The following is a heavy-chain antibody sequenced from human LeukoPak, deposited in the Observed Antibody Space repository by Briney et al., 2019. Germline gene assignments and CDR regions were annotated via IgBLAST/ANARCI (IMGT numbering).Heavy chain of an antibody. V-gene: IGHV4-34*01. Sequence: SETLSLTCAVYGGSFSGYYWSWIRQPPGKGLEWIGEINHSGSTNYNPSLKSRVTISVDTSKNQFSLKLSSVNAADTAVYYCARCSPHIAFGGVIVILDYFDYWGQGTLVTVSS. J-gene: IGHJ4*02. CDR1: GGSFSGYY. D-gene: IGHD3-16*02. CDR3: ARCSPHIAFGGVIVILDYFDY. CDR2: INHSGST.